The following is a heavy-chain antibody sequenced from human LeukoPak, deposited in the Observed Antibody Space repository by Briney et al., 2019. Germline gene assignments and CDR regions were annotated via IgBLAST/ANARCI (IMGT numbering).Heavy chain of an antibody. CDR1: GYSISSGYY. CDR3: ARGTRIAAAGSFDY. D-gene: IGHD6-13*01. J-gene: IGHJ4*02. V-gene: IGHV4-38-2*02. CDR2: IYHSGST. Sequence: SETLSLTCTVSGYSISSGYYWGWIRQPPGKGLEWIGEIYHSGSTNYNPSLKSRVTISVDKSKNQFSLKLSSVTAADTAVYYCARGTRIAAAGSFDYWGQGTLVTVSS.